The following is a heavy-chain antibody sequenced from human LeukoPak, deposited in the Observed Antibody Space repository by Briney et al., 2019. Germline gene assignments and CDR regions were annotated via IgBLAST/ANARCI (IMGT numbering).Heavy chain of an antibody. V-gene: IGHV1-46*01. J-gene: IGHJ4*02. CDR2: INPSGGST. CDR1: GYTFTTYY. D-gene: IGHD2-2*01. Sequence: ASVKVSCKASGYTFTTYYMHWVRQAPGPRVEWMGIINPSGGSTGYAQKFQGRVSMTRDTSTSTFYLELSSLTSEDTAVYYCARPEYCSSTSCYSGIDYWGQGTLVTVSS. CDR3: ARPEYCSSTSCYSGIDY.